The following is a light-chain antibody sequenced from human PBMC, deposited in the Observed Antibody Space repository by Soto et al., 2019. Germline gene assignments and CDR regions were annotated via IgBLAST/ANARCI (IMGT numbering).Light chain of an antibody. CDR3: SSYTSSSILSV. CDR1: SSDVGGYNY. Sequence: QSVLTQPASVSRSPGQSITISCTGTSSDVGGYNYVSWYQQHPGKAPKLMIYDVSNRPSGVSNRFSGSKSGNTASLTISGLQAEDDSDHYCSSYTSSSILSVFGTWTRSP. CDR2: DVS. J-gene: IGLJ1*01. V-gene: IGLV2-14*01.